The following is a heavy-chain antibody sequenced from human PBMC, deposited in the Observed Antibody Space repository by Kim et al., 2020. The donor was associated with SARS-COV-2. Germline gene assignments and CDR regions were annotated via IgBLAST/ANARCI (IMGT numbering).Heavy chain of an antibody. D-gene: IGHD3-10*01. CDR3: LYGSGTYFDY. CDR1: GFTFSSYS. J-gene: IGHJ4*02. CDR2: ISSSSSYI. V-gene: IGHV3-21*01. Sequence: GGSLRLSCATSGFTFSSYSMNWVRQAPGKGLEWVSSISSSSSYIDYAESVKGRFTISRDNAKNSLYLQMNSLRAEDTAVYYCLYGSGTYFDYWGQGTLVTVSS.